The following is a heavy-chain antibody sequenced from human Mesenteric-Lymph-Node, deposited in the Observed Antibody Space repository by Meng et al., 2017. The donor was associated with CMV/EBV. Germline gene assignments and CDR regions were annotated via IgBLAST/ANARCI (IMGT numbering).Heavy chain of an antibody. CDR2: IWYDGSNK. J-gene: IGHJ6*02. Sequence: GGSLRLSCAASGFTFSSYGMHWVRQAPGKGLEWVAVIWYDGSNKYYADSVKGRFTISRDNSKNTLYLQMNSLRAEDTAVYYRAKDGHWSPGEDYYYYYGMDVWGQGTTVTVSS. CDR1: GFTFSSYG. D-gene: IGHD1-1*01. V-gene: IGHV3-33*06. CDR3: AKDGHWSPGEDYYYYYGMDV.